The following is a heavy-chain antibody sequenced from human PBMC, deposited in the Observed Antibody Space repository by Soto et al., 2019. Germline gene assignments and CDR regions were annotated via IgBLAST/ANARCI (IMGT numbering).Heavy chain of an antibody. CDR3: ARQLELPYYYYGMDV. Sequence: GGSLRLSCAASRFTFSSYWMHWVRQAPGKGLVWVSRINSDGSSTSYADSVKGRFTISRDNAKNTLYLQMNSLRAEDTAVYYCARQLELPYYYYGMDVWGQGTTVTVSS. D-gene: IGHD1-7*01. J-gene: IGHJ6*02. CDR2: INSDGSST. CDR1: RFTFSSYW. V-gene: IGHV3-74*01.